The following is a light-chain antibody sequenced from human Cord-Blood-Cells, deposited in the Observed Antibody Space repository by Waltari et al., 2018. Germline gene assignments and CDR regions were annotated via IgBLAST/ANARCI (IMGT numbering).Light chain of an antibody. CDR3: QSYDSSNQV. CDR1: SGSIASNY. V-gene: IGLV6-57*03. Sequence: NFMLTQPPSVSESPGKTVTISCTRSSGSIASNYVQWYQQRPGSAPTTVIYEDNQRPPGVPDRFSGSIDSSSNSASLTISGLKTEDEADYYCQSYDSSNQVFGGGTKLTVL. J-gene: IGLJ3*02. CDR2: EDN.